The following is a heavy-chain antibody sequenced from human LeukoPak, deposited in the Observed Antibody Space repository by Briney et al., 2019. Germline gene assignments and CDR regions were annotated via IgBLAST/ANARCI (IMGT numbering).Heavy chain of an antibody. CDR1: GYTLTELS. Sequence: ASVKVSCKVSGYTLTELSMHWVRQAPGKGLEWMGGFDPEDGETIYAQKFQGRVTTTEDTSTDTAYMELSSLRSEDTAVYYCVTDRWASGYPAFDYWGRGTLVTVSS. CDR2: FDPEDGET. V-gene: IGHV1-24*01. CDR3: VTDRWASGYPAFDY. J-gene: IGHJ4*02. D-gene: IGHD3-22*01.